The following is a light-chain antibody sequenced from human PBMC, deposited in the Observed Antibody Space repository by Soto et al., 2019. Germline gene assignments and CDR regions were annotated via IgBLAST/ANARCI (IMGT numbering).Light chain of an antibody. V-gene: IGKV1-6*01. J-gene: IGKJ1*01. Sequence: AIQMTQSPSSLSASVGDRVTITCRASQGIRNDLAWYQQKPGKAPKVLIYAASSLPSGVPSRFSGSASGTDFTLTISRLQPEDFATYYCLQEYNYPWTFGQGTKVDIK. CDR1: QGIRND. CDR3: LQEYNYPWT. CDR2: AAS.